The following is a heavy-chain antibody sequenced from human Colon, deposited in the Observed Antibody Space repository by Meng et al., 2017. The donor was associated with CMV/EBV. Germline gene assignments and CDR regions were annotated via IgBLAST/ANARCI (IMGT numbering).Heavy chain of an antibody. CDR2: INHSGST. CDR1: GGSFSGYY. V-gene: IGHV4-34*01. Sequence: GSLRLSCAVYGGSFSGYYWSWIRQPPGKGLEWIGEINHSGSTNYNPSLKSRVTISVDTSKNQFSLKLSSVTAADTSVYYCARGPGVGRYCSSTSCSPSAGDYWGQGTLVTVSS. D-gene: IGHD2-2*01. J-gene: IGHJ4*02. CDR3: ARGPGVGRYCSSTSCSPSAGDY.